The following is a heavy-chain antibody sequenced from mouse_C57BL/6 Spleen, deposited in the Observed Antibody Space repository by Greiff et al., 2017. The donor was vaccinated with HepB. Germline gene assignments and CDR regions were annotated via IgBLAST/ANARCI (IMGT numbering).Heavy chain of an antibody. CDR2: ISYDGSN. V-gene: IGHV3-6*01. CDR3: ARDDGYPAWFAY. CDR1: GYSIPSGYY. Sequence: EVKLMESGPGLVKPSQSLSLTCSVTGYSIPSGYYWNWIRQFPGNKLEWMGYISYDGSNNYNPSLKNRISITRDTSKNQFFLKLNSVTTEDTATYYCARDDGYPAWFAYWGQGTLVTVSA. D-gene: IGHD2-3*01. J-gene: IGHJ3*01.